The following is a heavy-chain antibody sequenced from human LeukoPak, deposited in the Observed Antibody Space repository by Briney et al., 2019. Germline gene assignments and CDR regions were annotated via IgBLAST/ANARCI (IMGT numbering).Heavy chain of an antibody. CDR2: ISPNSGTT. J-gene: IGHJ5*02. Sequence: ASVKVSCKASGYAFTDYYLHWVRQAPRQGLEWMGWISPNSGTTYYSQKFQGRVTMTSDTSISTAYMELSSLRLDDTAVYYCARDRDCSGGSCHSWFDPWGQGTLVTVSS. CDR3: ARDRDCSGGSCHSWFDP. V-gene: IGHV1-2*02. CDR1: GYAFTDYY. D-gene: IGHD2-15*01.